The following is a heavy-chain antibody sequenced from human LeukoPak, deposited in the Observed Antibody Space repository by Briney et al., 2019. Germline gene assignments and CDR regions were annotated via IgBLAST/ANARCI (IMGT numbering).Heavy chain of an antibody. CDR1: GFAFSGYA. CDR2: IGARGDVT. CDR3: AKVHYTASFPGSFPGRNYFAS. Sequence: PGGSLRLSCTVSGFAFSGYAMSWVRQAPGKGPEWVSSIGARGDVTYSADSVKGRFTISRDNAKITLFLQMNSLRAEDTAVYYCAKVHYTASFPGSFPGRNYFASWGQGSLVTVSS. J-gene: IGHJ4*02. D-gene: IGHD1-26*01. V-gene: IGHV3-23*01.